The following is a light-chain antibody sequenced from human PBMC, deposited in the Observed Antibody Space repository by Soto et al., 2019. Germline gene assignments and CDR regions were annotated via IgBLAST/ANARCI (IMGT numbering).Light chain of an antibody. CDR3: QQYSTYTPRT. Sequence: DIQMTQSPSSLSASVGDRVTITCRASQGIRDYLAWYQQKPGKAPNLLIYGASSLQSGVPSRFSGSGSGTDFTLTISSLQPEDGATYYCQQYSTYTPRTFGQGTKVEIK. V-gene: IGKV1-27*01. CDR2: GAS. J-gene: IGKJ1*01. CDR1: QGIRDY.